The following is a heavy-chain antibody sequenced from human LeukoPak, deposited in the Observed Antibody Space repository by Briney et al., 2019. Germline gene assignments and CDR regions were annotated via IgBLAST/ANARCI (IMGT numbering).Heavy chain of an antibody. V-gene: IGHV3-21*01. D-gene: IGHD2-2*01. CDR2: ISDRSSYI. Sequence: KPGGSLRLSCAGSGFTFSDSTMIWVRQAPGKGLEWVSSISDRSSYIYYADSVKGRFTISRDNARNSLYLQMNSLRAEDTAVYYCARDLGCSSTRCFRGPYYYYYLDVWGKGTTVTVSS. CDR1: GFTFSDST. CDR3: ARDLGCSSTRCFRGPYYYYYLDV. J-gene: IGHJ6*03.